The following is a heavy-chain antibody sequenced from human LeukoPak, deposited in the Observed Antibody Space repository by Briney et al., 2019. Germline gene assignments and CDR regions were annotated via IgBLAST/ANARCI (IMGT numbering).Heavy chain of an antibody. J-gene: IGHJ4*02. D-gene: IGHD1-26*01. CDR2: ISVYSGNT. V-gene: IGHV1-18*01. CDR1: GYTFSSYA. Sequence: GASVKVSCKASGYTFSSYAMTWVRQAPGQGLEWMGWISVYSGNTNYAQKLQGRVTMTTDTSTSTAYMELGSLRSDDTAVYYCARAPGIVGTDYWGQGTLVTVSS. CDR3: ARAPGIVGTDY.